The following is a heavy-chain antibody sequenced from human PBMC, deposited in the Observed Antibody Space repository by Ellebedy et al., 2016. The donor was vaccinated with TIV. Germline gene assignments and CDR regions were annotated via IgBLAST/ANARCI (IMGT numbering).Heavy chain of an antibody. V-gene: IGHV4-39*01. CDR1: GGSISSSSYY. Sequence: SETLSLTCTVSGGSISSSSYYWGWIRQPPGKGLEWIGSIYYSGSTYYNPSLKSRVTISVDTSKNQFSLKLSSVTAADTAVYYCARHGEGTMIVVVTGDYFDYWGQGTLVTVSS. CDR2: IYYSGST. J-gene: IGHJ4*02. D-gene: IGHD3-22*01. CDR3: ARHGEGTMIVVVTGDYFDY.